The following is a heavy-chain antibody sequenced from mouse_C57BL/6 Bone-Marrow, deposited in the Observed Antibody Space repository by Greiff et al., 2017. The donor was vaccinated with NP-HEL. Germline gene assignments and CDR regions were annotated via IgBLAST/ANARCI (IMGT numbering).Heavy chain of an antibody. Sequence: QVQLKQPGAELVKPGASVKLSCKASGYTFTSYWMQWVKQRPGQGLEWIGEIDPSDSYTNYNQKFKGKATLTVDTSSSTAYMQLSSLTSEDSAVYYCGGGPLPWFAYWGQGTLVTVSA. CDR3: GGGPLPWFAY. CDR2: IDPSDSYT. V-gene: IGHV1-50*01. J-gene: IGHJ3*01. CDR1: GYTFTSYW.